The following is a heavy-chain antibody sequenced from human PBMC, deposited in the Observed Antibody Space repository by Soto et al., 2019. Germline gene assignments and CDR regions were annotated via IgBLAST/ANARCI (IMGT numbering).Heavy chain of an antibody. V-gene: IGHV3-64D*06. CDR1: GFTFSSYA. Sequence: PGGSLRLSCSASGFTFSSYAMHWVRQAPGKGLEYVSAISSNGGSTYYADSMKGRFTISRDNSKNTLYLQMSSLRAEDTAVYYCVKDLVTMVRGVIIENYYYYGMDVWGQGTTVTVSS. CDR2: ISSNGGST. J-gene: IGHJ6*02. D-gene: IGHD3-10*01. CDR3: VKDLVTMVRGVIIENYYYYGMDV.